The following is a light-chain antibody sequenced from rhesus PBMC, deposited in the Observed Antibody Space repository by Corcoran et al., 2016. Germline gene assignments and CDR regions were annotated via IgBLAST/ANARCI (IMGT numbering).Light chain of an antibody. CDR1: QNIYSN. CDR3: QQYSDDTLT. CDR2: ATS. J-gene: IGKJ4*01. V-gene: IGKV1S8*01. Sequence: DIQMTQSPSALSASVGDRVTISCRASQNIYSNIAWYQQKPGEAPKLLIYATSTLQTGIPSRFSGRGVGTDFTLTITSLQPEDSAAYYCQQYSDDTLTFGGGTKVEI.